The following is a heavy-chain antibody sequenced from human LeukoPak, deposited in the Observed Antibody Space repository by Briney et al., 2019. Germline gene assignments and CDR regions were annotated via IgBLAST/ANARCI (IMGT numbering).Heavy chain of an antibody. CDR1: GFTFSSYW. D-gene: IGHD3-16*02. Sequence: GGSLRLSCAASGFTFSSYWMTWVRQAPGKGLEWVANIKQDGSEKHYVDSVKGRFTISRDNAKNSLYLQMNSLRAEDTAVYYCARDYVWGSYRYILDYWGQGTLVTVSS. J-gene: IGHJ4*02. CDR2: IKQDGSEK. V-gene: IGHV3-7*01. CDR3: ARDYVWGSYRYILDY.